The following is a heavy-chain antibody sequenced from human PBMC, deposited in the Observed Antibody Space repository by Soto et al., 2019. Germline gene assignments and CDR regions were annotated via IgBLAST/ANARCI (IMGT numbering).Heavy chain of an antibody. Sequence: PGGSLRLSCAASGFTFSTYTMHWVRQAPGKGLEWVAVISYDGVSKNYADSVKGRFTISRDNSKNTLYLQMNSLRAEDTAVYFCASRYCSGGSCYGAPFDYWGQGDLVTVSS. CDR1: GFTFSTYT. V-gene: IGHV3-30-3*01. CDR3: ASRYCSGGSCYGAPFDY. CDR2: ISYDGVSK. J-gene: IGHJ4*02. D-gene: IGHD2-15*01.